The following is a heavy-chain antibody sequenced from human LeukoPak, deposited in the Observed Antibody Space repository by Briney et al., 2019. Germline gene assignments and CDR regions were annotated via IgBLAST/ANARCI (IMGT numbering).Heavy chain of an antibody. CDR2: INPNSGGT. V-gene: IGHV1-2*02. D-gene: IGHD6-6*01. CDR1: GYTFTGYY. Sequence: ASVKVSCKASGYTFTGYYMHWVRHAPGQGLEWMGWINPNSGGTNYAQKFQGRVTMTRDTSISTAYMELSRLRSDDTAVYYCASPGLSYSSSSGRGDYYYYMDVWGKGTTVTVSS. CDR3: ASPGLSYSSSSGRGDYYYYMDV. J-gene: IGHJ6*03.